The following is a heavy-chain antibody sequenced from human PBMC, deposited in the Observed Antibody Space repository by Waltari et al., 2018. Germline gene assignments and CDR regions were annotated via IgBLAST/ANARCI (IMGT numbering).Heavy chain of an antibody. Sequence: QVQLVQSGAEVKKPGASVKVSCKASGYTFTGYYMHWVRQAPGQGLEWMGWINPNSGGTNDAQKFQGRVTMTRDTSISTAYMELSRLRSDDTAVYYCASGYPPGVPVDYWGQGTLVTVSS. D-gene: IGHD6-25*01. CDR1: GYTFTGYY. V-gene: IGHV1-2*02. J-gene: IGHJ4*02. CDR3: ASGYPPGVPVDY. CDR2: INPNSGGT.